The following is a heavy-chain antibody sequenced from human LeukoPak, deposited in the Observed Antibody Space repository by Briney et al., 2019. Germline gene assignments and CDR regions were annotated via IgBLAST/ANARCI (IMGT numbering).Heavy chain of an antibody. CDR2: FGPEDGEV. J-gene: IGHJ4*02. CDR1: GYTLSELS. CDR3: ATDGAGDFDY. V-gene: IGHV1-24*01. D-gene: IGHD7-27*01. Sequence: ASVKVSCKVSGYTLSELSINWVRQAPGKGLGWMGGFGPEDGEVIYAQKFQGRVTMTEDTSTDTAYMELSSLRSEDTAVYYCATDGAGDFDYWGQGTLVTVSS.